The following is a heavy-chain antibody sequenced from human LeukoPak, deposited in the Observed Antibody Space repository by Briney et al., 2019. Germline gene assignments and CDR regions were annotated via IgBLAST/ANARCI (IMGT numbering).Heavy chain of an antibody. J-gene: IGHJ4*02. CDR1: GFTFSSYA. CDR2: ISGSGGST. CDR3: PNHETFWPFDY. V-gene: IGHV3-23*01. Sequence: GESLRLSCAASGFTFSSYAMSWVRQAPGKGLEWVSAISGSGGSTYYADSVKGRFTISRDNSKNTLYLHMNSPSAEATAVYYCPNHETFWPFDYWGQGTLVTLSS.